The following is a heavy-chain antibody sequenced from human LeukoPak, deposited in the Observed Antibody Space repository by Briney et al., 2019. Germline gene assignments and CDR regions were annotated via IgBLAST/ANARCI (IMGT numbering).Heavy chain of an antibody. CDR2: ISYDGSNK. D-gene: IGHD2-21*02. V-gene: IGHV3-30-3*01. CDR1: EITLRNYA. CDR3: ARVSERLLPSFKWFDP. Sequence: GRALRLSSGASEITLRNYAMHWVRHAPGKGLGWVAVISYDGSNKYYADSVKGRFNISRDNSETTLYLQMNSLRPEDTALYYCARVSERLLPSFKWFDPWGQGTLVTVSS. J-gene: IGHJ5*02.